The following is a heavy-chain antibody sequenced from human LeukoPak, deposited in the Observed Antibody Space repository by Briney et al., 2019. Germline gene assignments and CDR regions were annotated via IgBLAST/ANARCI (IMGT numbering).Heavy chain of an antibody. CDR3: ARGPLRSGYYRPNWVDP. Sequence: SETLSLTCAVDGGSFSNYYWSWIRQPPGKGLEWIGEINRNGSTNYNPSLKSRVTISVDTSKNQFSLKLSSVTAADTAVYYCARGPLRSGYYRPNWVDPWGQGTLVTVSS. J-gene: IGHJ5*02. CDR2: INRNGST. D-gene: IGHD3-3*01. CDR1: GGSFSNYY. V-gene: IGHV4-34*01.